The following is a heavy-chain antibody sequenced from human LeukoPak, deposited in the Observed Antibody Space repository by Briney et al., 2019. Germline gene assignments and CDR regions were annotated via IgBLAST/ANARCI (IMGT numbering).Heavy chain of an antibody. CDR1: GYTFTGYY. Sequence: ASVAVSCKASGYTFTGYYMHWVRQAPGQGLEWMGWINPNSGGTNYAQKFQGRVTMTRDTSISTAYMELSRLRSDDTAVYYCARRTIAAAAGQFDPWGQGTLVTVSS. V-gene: IGHV1-2*02. CDR3: ARRTIAAAAGQFDP. J-gene: IGHJ5*02. D-gene: IGHD6-13*01. CDR2: INPNSGGT.